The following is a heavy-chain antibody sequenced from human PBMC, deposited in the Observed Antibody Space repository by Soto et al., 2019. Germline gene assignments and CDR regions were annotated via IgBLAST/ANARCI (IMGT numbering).Heavy chain of an antibody. CDR3: AKVAKHRPRYYYDSSPKPEGLLSVAFDI. J-gene: IGHJ3*02. D-gene: IGHD3-22*01. CDR2: ISGSGGST. V-gene: IGHV3-23*01. CDR1: GFTFSSYA. Sequence: GGSLRLSCAASGFTFSSYAMSWVRQAPGKGLEWVSAISGSGGSTYYADSVKGRFTISRDNSKNTLYLQMNSLRAEDTAVYYCAKVAKHRPRYYYDSSPKPEGLLSVAFDIWGQGTMVTVSS.